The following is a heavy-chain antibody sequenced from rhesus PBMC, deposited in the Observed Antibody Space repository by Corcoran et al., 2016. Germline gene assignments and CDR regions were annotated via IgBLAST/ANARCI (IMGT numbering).Heavy chain of an antibody. Sequence: QVQLQESGPAVVKPSETLSLTCAVSGGSISSSNWWSWIRQSPGTGLEWIGGIYGRGASTEYNPSLKRRVPISIDTTKNKFARKLSSVTAADTAVEYCARLVVERWLNVDYWGQGVLVTVSS. CDR3: ARLVVERWLNVDY. V-gene: IGHV4-93*02. CDR1: GGSISSSNW. D-gene: IGHD2-39*02. CDR2: IYGRGAST. J-gene: IGHJ4*01.